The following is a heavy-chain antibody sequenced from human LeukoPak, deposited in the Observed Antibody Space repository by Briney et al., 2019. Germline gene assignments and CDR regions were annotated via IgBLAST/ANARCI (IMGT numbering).Heavy chain of an antibody. V-gene: IGHV5-51*01. D-gene: IGHD3-22*01. CDR1: GYSFTSYW. CDR2: IYPGDSDT. J-gene: IGHJ4*02. Sequence: GESLKISCKGSGYSFTSYWIGWVRQMPGKGLEWMGIIYPGDSDTRYSPSFQGQVTISADKSISTAYLQWSSLKASDTAMYYCARLYYDSRGYYSEVDYWGQGTLVTVSS. CDR3: ARLYYDSRGYYSEVDY.